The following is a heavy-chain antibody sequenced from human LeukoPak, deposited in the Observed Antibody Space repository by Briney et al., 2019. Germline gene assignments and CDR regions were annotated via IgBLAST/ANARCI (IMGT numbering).Heavy chain of an antibody. Sequence: GGSLRLSCAASGFTFSSYWMHWVRQAPGKGLVWVSRLNTDGSRTSYADSVKGRFTISRDNAKNMLYLQMNSLRAEDTAVYYCARESYCSGGSCYSGRAFDIWGQGTVVTVS. CDR1: GFTFSSYW. CDR2: LNTDGSRT. J-gene: IGHJ3*02. CDR3: ARESYCSGGSCYSGRAFDI. V-gene: IGHV3-74*01. D-gene: IGHD2-15*01.